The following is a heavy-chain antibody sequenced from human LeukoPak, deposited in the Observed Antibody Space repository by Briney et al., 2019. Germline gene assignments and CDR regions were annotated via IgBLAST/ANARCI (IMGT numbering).Heavy chain of an antibody. Sequence: GGSLRLSCEGSAFIFSGHWMNWVRQTPGKGLEWVASIKEDGSERQYVDSVKGRFSISRDNTKGSLYLQMNSLRAEDTAVYYCARVRWELLFGSLGGLHFDYWGQGTLVTVSS. CDR2: IKEDGSER. D-gene: IGHD1-26*01. CDR3: ARVRWELLFGSLGGLHFDY. CDR1: AFIFSGHW. J-gene: IGHJ4*02. V-gene: IGHV3-7*01.